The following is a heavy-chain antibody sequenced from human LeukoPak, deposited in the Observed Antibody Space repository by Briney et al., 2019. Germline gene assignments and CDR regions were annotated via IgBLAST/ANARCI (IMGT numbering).Heavy chain of an antibody. D-gene: IGHD6-19*01. V-gene: IGHV4-30-4*01. J-gene: IGHJ5*02. CDR2: IYYSGST. Sequence: SETLSLTCTVSGGSISSGDYYWRWIRQPPGKGLEWIGYIYYSGSTYYNPSLKSRVTISVDTSKNQFSLKLSSVTAADTAVYYCARGSSGWTTGNWFDPWGQGTLVTVSS. CDR3: ARGSSGWTTGNWFDP. CDR1: GGSISSGDYY.